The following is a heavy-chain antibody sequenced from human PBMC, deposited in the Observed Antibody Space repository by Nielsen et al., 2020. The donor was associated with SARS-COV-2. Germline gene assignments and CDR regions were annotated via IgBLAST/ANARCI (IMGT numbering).Heavy chain of an antibody. CDR3: AKKGAAAGMGAGTFDY. CDR1: GFTFSNYW. CDR2: ISPDGTTT. D-gene: IGHD6-13*01. V-gene: IGHV3-74*01. Sequence: GQSLKISCAASGFTFSNYWMHWVRHGPGKGLFWVSRISPDGTTTAYADSVKGRFTISRDNAKNTLYLQMNSLRGEDTAVYYCAKKGAAAGMGAGTFDYWGQGILVTVSS. J-gene: IGHJ4*02.